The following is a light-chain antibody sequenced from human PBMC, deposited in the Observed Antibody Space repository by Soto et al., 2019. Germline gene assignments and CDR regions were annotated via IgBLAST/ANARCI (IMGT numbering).Light chain of an antibody. Sequence: DIQMPQSPKSLSASVGDRVTITCWTSQTISTDLNWYQHKPGKAPEVLIYAASNLQSGVPSRFSGSGSETEFTLTISSLQPADSATYYCQQSYRTPITVGQGTRLDIK. J-gene: IGKJ5*01. V-gene: IGKV1-39*01. CDR1: QTISTD. CDR2: AAS. CDR3: QQSYRTPIT.